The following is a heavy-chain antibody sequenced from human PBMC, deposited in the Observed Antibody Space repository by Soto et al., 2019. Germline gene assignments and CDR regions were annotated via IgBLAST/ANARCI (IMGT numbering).Heavy chain of an antibody. V-gene: IGHV1-69*05. CDR1: GGTFSSYA. J-gene: IGHJ3*02. CDR3: ARDWKSGWYREDAFDI. CDR2: IIPIFGTA. Sequence: QVQLVQSGAEVKKPGSSVKVSCKASGGTFSSYAISWVRQAPGQGLEWMGGIIPIFGTANYAQKFQGRVTITSDESTRTAYMELSSLRSEDTAVYYCARDWKSGWYREDAFDIWGQGTMVTVSS. D-gene: IGHD6-19*01.